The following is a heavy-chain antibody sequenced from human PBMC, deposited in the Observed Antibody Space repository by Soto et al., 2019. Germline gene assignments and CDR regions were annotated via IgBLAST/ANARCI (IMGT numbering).Heavy chain of an antibody. D-gene: IGHD2-15*01. V-gene: IGHV3-66*01. Sequence: EVQLVESGGGLVQPGGSLRLSCAASGFTVSSNYMIWVRQPPGKGLEWISVIYTGGGTKYADSVKGRFTISRDTSRNTVYLHMDSLRVEDAAVYYCARAEVAMPTQWGHGSLVTVSS. CDR2: IYTGGGT. CDR1: GFTVSSNY. CDR3: ARAEVAMPTQ. J-gene: IGHJ4*01.